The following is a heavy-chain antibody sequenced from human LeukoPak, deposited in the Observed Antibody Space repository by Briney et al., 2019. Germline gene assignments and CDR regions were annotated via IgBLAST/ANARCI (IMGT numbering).Heavy chain of an antibody. V-gene: IGHV1-69*13. CDR3: ATPQMSYYGSGTHYSYYYVDV. J-gene: IGHJ6*03. D-gene: IGHD3-10*01. CDR2: VLPLSGTA. Sequence: SVKVSCKASRGAFTRAAVSWVRQAPGQGLEWMGGVLPLSGTANYAQRFQGRVTITADESTNTAYMELNSLTFQDTAVYYCATPQMSYYGSGTHYSYYYVDVWGRGTAVTVSS. CDR1: RGAFTRAA.